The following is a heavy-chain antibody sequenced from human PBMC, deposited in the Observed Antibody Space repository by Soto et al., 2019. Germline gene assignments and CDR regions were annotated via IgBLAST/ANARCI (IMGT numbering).Heavy chain of an antibody. Sequence: SVKVSCKASEGTFSSYAISWVRQAPGQGPEWMGGIIPIFGTANYAQKFQGRVTLTADESTSTAYMELSSLRSEDTAVYYCVGGGFGYFLDFRGPGTLVTVSS. CDR1: EGTFSSYA. J-gene: IGHJ4*02. D-gene: IGHD3-3*01. V-gene: IGHV1-69*13. CDR3: VGGGFGYFLDF. CDR2: IIPIFGTA.